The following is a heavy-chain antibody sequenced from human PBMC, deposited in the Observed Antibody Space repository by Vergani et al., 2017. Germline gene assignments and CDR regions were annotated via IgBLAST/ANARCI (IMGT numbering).Heavy chain of an antibody. V-gene: IGHV3-23*01. J-gene: IGHJ4*02. CDR3: AKVNSSSSPPDY. CDR1: GFTFSSYA. CDR2: ISGSGGST. D-gene: IGHD6-13*01. Sequence: EVQLLESGGGLVQPGGSLRLSCATSGFTFSSYAMSWVRQAPGKGLEWVSAISGSGGSTYYADSGKGRFTISRDNSKNTLYLQMNSLRAEDTAVYYCAKVNSSSSPPDYWGQGTLVTVSS.